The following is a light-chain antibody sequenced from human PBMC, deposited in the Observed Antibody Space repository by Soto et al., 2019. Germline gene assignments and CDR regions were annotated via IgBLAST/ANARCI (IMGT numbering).Light chain of an antibody. CDR2: DAS. CDR1: QSVSSY. CDR3: QQRSNWPPIT. V-gene: IGKV3-11*01. Sequence: EIVMTQSPVTLSVSPWERATLSCRASQSVSSYLAWYQQKPGQAPRLLIYDASNRATGIPARFSGGGSGTDFTLTIDNLEPEDFAIYYCQQRSNWPPITFGQGTRLEIK. J-gene: IGKJ5*01.